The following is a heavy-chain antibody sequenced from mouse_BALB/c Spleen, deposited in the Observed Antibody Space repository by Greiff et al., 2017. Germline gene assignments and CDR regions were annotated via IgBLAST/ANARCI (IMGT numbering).Heavy chain of an antibody. Sequence: EVQGVESGGGLVKPGGSLKLSCAASGFTFSSYAMSWVRQTPEKRLEWVASISSGGSTYYPDSVKGRFTISRDNARNILYLQMSSLRSEDTAMYYCARNYYGSSPLFAYWGQGTLVTVSA. CDR1: GFTFSSYA. J-gene: IGHJ3*01. V-gene: IGHV5-6-5*01. CDR2: ISSGGST. D-gene: IGHD1-1*01. CDR3: ARNYYGSSPLFAY.